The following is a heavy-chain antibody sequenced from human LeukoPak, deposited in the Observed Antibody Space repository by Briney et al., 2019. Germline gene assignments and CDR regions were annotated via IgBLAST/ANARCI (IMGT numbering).Heavy chain of an antibody. CDR2: IIPIFGTA. Sequence: SVKVSCKASGGTFSSYAISWVRQAPGQGPEWMGGIIPIFGTANYAQKFQGRVTITADKSTSTAYMELSSLRSEDTAVYYCASVRTYYYDSSGYYTDAFDIWGQGTMVTVSS. CDR1: GGTFSSYA. J-gene: IGHJ3*02. V-gene: IGHV1-69*06. D-gene: IGHD3-22*01. CDR3: ASVRTYYYDSSGYYTDAFDI.